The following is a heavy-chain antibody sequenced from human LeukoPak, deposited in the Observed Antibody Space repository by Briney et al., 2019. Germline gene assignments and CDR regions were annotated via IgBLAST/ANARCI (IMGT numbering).Heavy chain of an antibody. D-gene: IGHD2-15*01. V-gene: IGHV1-69*13. CDR3: ARVSITRGYCSGGSCYSLYYYYYYGMDV. J-gene: IGHJ6*02. CDR2: IIPIFGTA. Sequence: ASVKVTCKTSGYTFTSYNISWVRQAPGQGLEWMGGIIPIFGTANYAQKFQGRVTITADESTSTAYMELSSLRSEDTAVYYCARVSITRGYCSGGSCYSLYYYYYYGMDVWGQGTTVTVSS. CDR1: GYTFTSYN.